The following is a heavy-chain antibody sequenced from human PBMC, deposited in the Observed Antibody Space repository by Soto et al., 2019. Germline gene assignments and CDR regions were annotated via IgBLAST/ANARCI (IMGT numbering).Heavy chain of an antibody. J-gene: IGHJ4*02. V-gene: IGHV3-30*03. CDR2: VSHDGRNT. CDR3: GMGGRKGRVTFGFIY. CDR1: GFTFSDYA. D-gene: IGHD3-16*01. Sequence: VQLVESGGGVVQPGRSLRLSCAASGFTFSDYAMHWVRQAPGQGLEWVAVVSHDGRNTHYADSVKGRFTISRDSSENTVVLVMTILRAEEMAVYYSGMGGRKGRVTFGFIYWCLGPLVTVSS.